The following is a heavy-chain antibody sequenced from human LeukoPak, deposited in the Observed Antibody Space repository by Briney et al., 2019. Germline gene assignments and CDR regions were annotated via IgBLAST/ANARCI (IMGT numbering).Heavy chain of an antibody. Sequence: SETLSLTCTVSGGSISSSSYYWGWIRQPPGKGLEWIGSIYYSGSTYYNPSLKSRVTISVDTSKNQFSLKLSSVTAADTAVYYCARGTSWAAYYYDSSGYPFDYWGQGTLVTVSS. D-gene: IGHD3-22*01. J-gene: IGHJ4*02. V-gene: IGHV4-39*07. CDR2: IYYSGST. CDR1: GGSISSSSYY. CDR3: ARGTSWAAYYYDSSGYPFDY.